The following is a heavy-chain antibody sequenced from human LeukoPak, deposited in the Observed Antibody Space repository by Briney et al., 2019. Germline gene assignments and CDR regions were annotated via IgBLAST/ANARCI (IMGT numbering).Heavy chain of an antibody. D-gene: IGHD3-22*01. CDR2: INHSGST. CDR1: GGSFSGYY. Sequence: SETLSLTCAVYGGSFSGYYWSWIRQPPGKGLEWIGEINHSGSTNYNPSLKSRVTISVDTSKNQFSLKLSSVTAADTAVYYCARTAREGDSSGCDYWGQGTLVTVSS. CDR3: ARTAREGDSSGCDY. V-gene: IGHV4-34*01. J-gene: IGHJ4*02.